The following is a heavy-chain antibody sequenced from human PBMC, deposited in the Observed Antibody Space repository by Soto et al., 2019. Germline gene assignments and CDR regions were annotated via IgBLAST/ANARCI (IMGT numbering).Heavy chain of an antibody. CDR3: VGGQYYFDY. D-gene: IGHD3-10*01. CDR1: GFPFTTYG. CDR2: ISYDGSNT. Sequence: QVLLVESGGGVDQPGRSLRLSCAASGFPFTTYGMHWVREGPGKGLEWVAVISYDGSNTYYADSVKGRFTISRDNSKNTLYLQMNSLRTEDTALYYCVGGQYYFDYRGQGTLVTVSS. J-gene: IGHJ4*02. V-gene: IGHV3-30*03.